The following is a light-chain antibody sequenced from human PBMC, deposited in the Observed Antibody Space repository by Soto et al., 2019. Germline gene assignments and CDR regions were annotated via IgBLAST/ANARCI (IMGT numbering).Light chain of an antibody. CDR3: QQYNNWPWT. CDR1: QSIRDY. Sequence: DIQMTQSPSSLSASVGDRVTITCRASQSIRDYLNWYQHKPGMAPQLLIYAASNLQTGVPSRFSGSGSGTDFTLTISSLQSEDFAVYYCQQYNNWPWTFGQGTKVDIK. V-gene: IGKV1-39*01. CDR2: AAS. J-gene: IGKJ1*01.